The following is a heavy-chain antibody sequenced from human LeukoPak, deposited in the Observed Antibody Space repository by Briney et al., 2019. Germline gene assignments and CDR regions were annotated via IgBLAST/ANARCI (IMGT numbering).Heavy chain of an antibody. CDR3: ARDRGVPAATNYYFDY. J-gene: IGHJ4*02. V-gene: IGHV3-7*01. CDR1: GFTFSSYW. CDR2: IKQDGSEK. D-gene: IGHD2-2*01. Sequence: PGGSLRLSCAASGFTFSSYWMSWVRQAPRKGLEWVANIKQDGSEKYYVDSVKGRFTISRDNAKNSLYLQMNSLRAEDTAVYYCARDRGVPAATNYYFDYWGQGTLVTVSS.